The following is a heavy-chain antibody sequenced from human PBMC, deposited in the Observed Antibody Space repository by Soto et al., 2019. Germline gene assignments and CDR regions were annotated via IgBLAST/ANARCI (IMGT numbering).Heavy chain of an antibody. Sequence: PGGSLRLSCAASGFTFSSYSMHWVRQAPGKGLEWVAVISYDGSNKYYADSVNGRFTISRDKSKKTLYLQIYSLRAEEASVYYCAKGGSKGKYCSNSRCSLQHGGQGALVTVST. J-gene: IGHJ1*01. CDR1: GFTFSSYS. V-gene: IGHV3-30*18. CDR3: AKGGSKGKYCSNSRCSLQH. CDR2: ISYDGSNK. D-gene: IGHD2-2*01.